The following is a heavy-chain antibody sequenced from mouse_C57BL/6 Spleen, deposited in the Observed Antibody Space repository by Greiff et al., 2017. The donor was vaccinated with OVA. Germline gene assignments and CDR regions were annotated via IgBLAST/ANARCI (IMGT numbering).Heavy chain of an antibody. Sequence: QVQLQQSGPELVKPRASVKISCKASGYAFSSSWMNWVKQRPGKGLEWIGRIYPGDGDTNYNGKFKGKATLTADKSSSTAYMQLSSLTSEDSAVYFCARQYYGSSYWYFDVWGTGTTVTVSS. CDR1: GYAFSSSW. CDR3: ARQYYGSSYWYFDV. D-gene: IGHD1-1*01. V-gene: IGHV1-82*01. CDR2: IYPGDGDT. J-gene: IGHJ1*03.